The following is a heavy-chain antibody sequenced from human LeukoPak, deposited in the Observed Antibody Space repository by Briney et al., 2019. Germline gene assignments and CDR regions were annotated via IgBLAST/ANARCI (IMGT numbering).Heavy chain of an antibody. CDR2: IYYSGST. V-gene: IGHV4-39*01. J-gene: IGHJ4*02. CDR1: GGSISSSSYY. Sequence: PSETLSLTCTVSGGSISSSSYYWGWIRQPPGKGLEWIGSIYYSGSTYYNPSLKSRVTISVDTSKNQFSLKLSSVTAADTAVYYCARGLWSGYYTDYWGQGTLVTVSS. CDR3: ARGLWSGYYTDY. D-gene: IGHD3-3*01.